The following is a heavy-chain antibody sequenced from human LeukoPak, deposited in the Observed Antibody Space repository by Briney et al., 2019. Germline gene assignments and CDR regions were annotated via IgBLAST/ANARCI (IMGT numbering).Heavy chain of an antibody. V-gene: IGHV5-51*01. D-gene: IGHD5-18*01. Sequence: GESLKISCQGSGYTFSTYCIVWVRQLPGKGLEWMGVIYPGYSDSIYSPSSQGQVTFSADKSISTAYLQWSSLKASDTAMYYCARSGLWTPTDRYAFDIWGQGTMVTVSS. CDR2: IYPGYSDS. J-gene: IGHJ3*02. CDR3: ARSGLWTPTDRYAFDI. CDR1: GYTFSTYC.